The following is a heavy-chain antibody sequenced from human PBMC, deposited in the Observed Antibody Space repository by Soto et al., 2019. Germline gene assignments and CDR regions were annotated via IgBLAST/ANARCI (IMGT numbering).Heavy chain of an antibody. Sequence: SLNVSGKGSGYSFTSYWLGWVRQMPGNGLEWMGIIYPGDSDTRYSPSFQGQFTISADKSISTAYLQWSSLKASDTAMYYCASGESQLVHRSSFDYWGQGTLVTVSS. D-gene: IGHD6-6*01. CDR1: GYSFTSYW. V-gene: IGHV5-51*01. CDR3: ASGESQLVHRSSFDY. J-gene: IGHJ4*02. CDR2: IYPGDSDT.